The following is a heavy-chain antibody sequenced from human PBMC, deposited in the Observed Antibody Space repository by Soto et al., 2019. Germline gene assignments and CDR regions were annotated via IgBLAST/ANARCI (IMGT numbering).Heavy chain of an antibody. J-gene: IGHJ6*02. V-gene: IGHV3-30*18. CDR3: AKDLDVVVVVTATRGLDV. CDR1: GFTFDNYG. D-gene: IGHD2-15*01. Sequence: QVQRVESGGGVVQPGRSLRLSCAASGFTFDNYGLHWVRQAPGKGLEWVAVISYDGSKKFYADSVTGRFTISRDNSKNTLYLQMNTLRVKDTAVYYCAKDLDVVVVVTATRGLDVWGQGTTVTVSS. CDR2: ISYDGSKK.